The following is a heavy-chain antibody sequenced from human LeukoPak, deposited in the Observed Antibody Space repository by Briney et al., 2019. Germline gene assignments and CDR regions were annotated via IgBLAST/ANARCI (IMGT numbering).Heavy chain of an antibody. CDR3: ATTKWFIGY. CDR2: ISYDGSNK. V-gene: IGHV3-30*03. CDR1: GFTFSSYG. J-gene: IGHJ4*02. D-gene: IGHD3-22*01. Sequence: GRSLRLSCAASGFTFSSYGMHWVRQAPGKGLEWVAVISYDGSNKYYADSVKGRFTISRDNSKNTLYLHMNSLRAEDTAVYYCATTKWFIGYWGQGTLVTVSS.